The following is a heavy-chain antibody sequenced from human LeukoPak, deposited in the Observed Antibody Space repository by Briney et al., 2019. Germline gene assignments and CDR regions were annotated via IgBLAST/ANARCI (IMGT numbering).Heavy chain of an antibody. CDR3: ARAVGSYGYGGWFDP. D-gene: IGHD5-18*01. CDR1: GFTVSSNY. CDR2: IYSGGST. J-gene: IGHJ5*02. V-gene: IGHV3-66*01. Sequence: GGSLRLSCAASGFTVSSNYMSWVRQAPGKGLEWVSVIYSGGSTYYADSVKGRFTISRDNSKNTLYLQMNSLRAEDTAVYYCARAVGSYGYGGWFDPWGQGTLVTVSS.